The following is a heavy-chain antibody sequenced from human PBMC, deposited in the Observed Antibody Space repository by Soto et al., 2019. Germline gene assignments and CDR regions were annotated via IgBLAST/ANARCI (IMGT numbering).Heavy chain of an antibody. CDR1: GFTFSSYA. J-gene: IGHJ4*02. V-gene: IGHV3-30*03. CDR2: VSYDGSNM. D-gene: IGHD6-19*01. Sequence: QVQLVESGGGVVQPGKSLRLSCAGSGFTFSSYAMHWVRQAPGKGLEWIIIVSYDGSNMYYTDSVKGRFTVSRDNSKYTLYLQMNSLRDADTAVYYCATSRDPSKVAAPYYFDYWGQGTLVTVSS. CDR3: ATSRDPSKVAAPYYFDY.